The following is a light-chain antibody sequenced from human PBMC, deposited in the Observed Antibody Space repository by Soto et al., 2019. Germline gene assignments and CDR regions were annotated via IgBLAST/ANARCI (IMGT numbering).Light chain of an antibody. CDR1: SSDVGGYNY. J-gene: IGLJ1*01. CDR3: SSYTSSSTLGV. Sequence: QSVLPQPASVYGSPGESITISCTGTSSDVGGYNYVSWYQQHPGKAPKLVIYDVSNRPSGVSNRFSGSKSGNTASLTISGLQAEDEADYYCSSYTSSSTLGVFGTGTKVTVL. CDR2: DVS. V-gene: IGLV2-14*01.